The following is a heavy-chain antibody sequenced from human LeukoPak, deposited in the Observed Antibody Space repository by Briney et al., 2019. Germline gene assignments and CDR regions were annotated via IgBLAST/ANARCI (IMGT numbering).Heavy chain of an antibody. D-gene: IGHD3-10*01. V-gene: IGHV4-59*01. Sequence: GSLRLSCAASGFTFSSYGMNWVRLAPGKGLEWIGFIYNSGITNYNPSLRSRLTISVDTSKNQFSLKLSSVTAADTALYYCARGYGSGTYYFSNEYYFDYWGQGTLVTVSS. CDR1: GFTFSSYG. CDR3: ARGYGSGTYYFSNEYYFDY. J-gene: IGHJ4*02. CDR2: IYNSGIT.